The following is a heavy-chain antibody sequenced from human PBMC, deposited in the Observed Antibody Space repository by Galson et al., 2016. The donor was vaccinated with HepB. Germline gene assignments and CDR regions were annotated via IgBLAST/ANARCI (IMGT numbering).Heavy chain of an antibody. J-gene: IGHJ6*02. CDR2: INPDGRST. Sequence: SLRLSCAASGFAFSTSWMHWVRQVPGKGLVWVSRINPDGRSTAYADSVKGRFSSSRDNAKNTVYLQMDILRAEDTAVYYCARAPDCGNGNGYGGYYYGMDVWGQGATVTVSS. D-gene: IGHD2-21*01. V-gene: IGHV3-74*01. CDR1: GFAFSTSW. CDR3: ARAPDCGNGNGYGGYYYGMDV.